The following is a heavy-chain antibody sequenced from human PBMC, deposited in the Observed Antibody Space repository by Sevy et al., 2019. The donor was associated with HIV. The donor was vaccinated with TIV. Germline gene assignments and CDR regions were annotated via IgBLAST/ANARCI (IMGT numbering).Heavy chain of an antibody. J-gene: IGHJ4*02. CDR2: IYSGGST. CDR1: GFTVSSNY. CDR3: ASRYSSGWYLV. D-gene: IGHD6-19*01. V-gene: IGHV3-53*01. Sequence: GGSLRLSCAASGFTVSSNYMSWVRQAPGKGLEWVSVIYSGGSTYYADSVKGGFTISRDNSKNTLYLQMNSLGAEDTAVYYCASRYSSGWYLVWGQGTLVTVSS.